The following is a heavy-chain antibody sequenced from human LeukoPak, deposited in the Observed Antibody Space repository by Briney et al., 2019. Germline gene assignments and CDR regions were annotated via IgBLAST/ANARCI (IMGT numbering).Heavy chain of an antibody. D-gene: IGHD6-13*01. CDR3: ARHSRAPTGTGYFDF. J-gene: IGHJ4*02. CDR2: IHYSGST. V-gene: IGHV4-59*08. CDR1: GGSMNTYY. Sequence: KPSETLSLTCTVSGGSMNTYYWSWIRQPPGKGLEWIGYIHYSGSTNYNPSLESRVTLSVDKSKTQFSLKLSSVTAANTAVYYCARHSRAPTGTGYFDFWGQGSLVTVSS.